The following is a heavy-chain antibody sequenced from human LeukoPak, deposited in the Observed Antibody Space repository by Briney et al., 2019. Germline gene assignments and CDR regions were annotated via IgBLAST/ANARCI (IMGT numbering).Heavy chain of an antibody. V-gene: IGHV3-11*04. CDR2: ISSSGDTI. CDR3: ARDKIVGATHFDY. D-gene: IGHD1-26*01. CDR1: GFTLTDYY. J-gene: IGHJ4*02. Sequence: PGGSLRLSCAASGFTLTDYYMSWIRQAPGKGLEWVSYISSSGDTIYYADSVKGRFTISRDNAKNSLYLQMNSLRAEDTAVYYCARDKIVGATHFDYWGQGTLVTVSS.